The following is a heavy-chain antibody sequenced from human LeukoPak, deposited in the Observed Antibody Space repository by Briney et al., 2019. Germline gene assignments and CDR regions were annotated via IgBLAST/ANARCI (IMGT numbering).Heavy chain of an antibody. Sequence: PGGSLRLSCAASGFTFSSYAMHWVRQAPGKGLEWVAVISYDGSNKYHADSVKGRFTISRDNSKNTLYLQMNSLRAEDTAVYYCARLRYYYDSSGYYHWGQGTLVTVSS. CDR3: ARLRYYYDSSGYYH. CDR1: GFTFSSYA. V-gene: IGHV3-30*04. CDR2: ISYDGSNK. D-gene: IGHD3-22*01. J-gene: IGHJ5*02.